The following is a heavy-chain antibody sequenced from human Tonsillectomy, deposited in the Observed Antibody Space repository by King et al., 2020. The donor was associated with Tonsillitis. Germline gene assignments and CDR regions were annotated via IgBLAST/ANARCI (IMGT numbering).Heavy chain of an antibody. Sequence: QLVQSGGGLVQPGRSLRLSCAASGFTFSSYAMNWVRQAPGKGLEWVSGISGSGNKTHYAESVEGRFTISRDNSKNTLYLQMYSLRAEDRAMYYCVIGDLWFEDPRFPFWGREPLVTVSS. V-gene: IGHV3-23*04. J-gene: IGHJ4*02. CDR2: ISGSGNKT. CDR1: GFTFSSYA. D-gene: IGHD3-10*01. CDR3: VIGDLWFEDPRFPF.